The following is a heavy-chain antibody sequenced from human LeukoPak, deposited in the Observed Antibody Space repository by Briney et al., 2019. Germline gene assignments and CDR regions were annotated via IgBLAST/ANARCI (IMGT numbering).Heavy chain of an antibody. D-gene: IGHD2-15*01. V-gene: IGHV1-18*01. CDR1: GGTFSSYG. J-gene: IGHJ5*02. CDR3: ARVGRPRYWFDP. CDR2: ISAYNGNT. Sequence: EASVKVSCKASGGTFSSYGISWVRQAPGQGLEWMGWISAYNGNTNYAQKLQGRVTMTTDTSTSTAYMELRSLRSDDTAVYYCARVGRPRYWFDPWGQGTLVTVSS.